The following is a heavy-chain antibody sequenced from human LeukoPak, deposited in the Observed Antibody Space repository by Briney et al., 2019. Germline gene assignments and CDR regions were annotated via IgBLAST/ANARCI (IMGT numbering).Heavy chain of an antibody. J-gene: IGHJ4*02. CDR3: ASGGSG. Sequence: QPGGSLRLSCAASGFTFSSYSMNWVRQAPGKGLEWVSYISSSSSSIYYADSVKGRFTISRDNAKNSVYLQMNSLRAEDTAVYYCASGGSGWGQGTLVTVSS. CDR1: GFTFSSYS. D-gene: IGHD6-19*01. V-gene: IGHV3-48*04. CDR2: ISSSSSSI.